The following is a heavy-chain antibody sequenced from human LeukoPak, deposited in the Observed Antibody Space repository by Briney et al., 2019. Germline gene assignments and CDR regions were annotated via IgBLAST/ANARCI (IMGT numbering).Heavy chain of an antibody. CDR1: GGSISSHY. Sequence: SETLSLTCTVSGGSISSHYWSWIRQPPGKGLEWVGDISYSGSTNYNSSLKSRVTISVDTSKNQFSLKLSSVTAADTAVYYCARDYSSGYYYGLGWFDLWGQETLVTVSS. D-gene: IGHD3-22*01. V-gene: IGHV4-59*11. CDR2: ISYSGST. J-gene: IGHJ5*02. CDR3: ARDYSSGYYYGLGWFDL.